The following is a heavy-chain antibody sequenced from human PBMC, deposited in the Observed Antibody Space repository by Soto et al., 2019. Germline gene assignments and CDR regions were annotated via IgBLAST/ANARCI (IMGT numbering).Heavy chain of an antibody. D-gene: IGHD4-17*01. CDR1: GGSISSGDYY. CDR2: IYYSGST. V-gene: IGHV4-30-4*01. Sequence: PSETLSLTCTVSGGSISSGDYYWSWIRQPPGKGLEWIGYIYYSGSTYYNPSLKSRVTISVDTSKNQFSLKLSSVTAADTAVDYCARTIGDYWFYPWGQRTLVPVSS. J-gene: IGHJ5*02. CDR3: ARTIGDYWFYP.